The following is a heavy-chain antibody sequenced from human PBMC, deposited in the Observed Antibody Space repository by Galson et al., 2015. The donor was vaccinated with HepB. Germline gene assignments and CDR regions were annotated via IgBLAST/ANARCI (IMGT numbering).Heavy chain of an antibody. V-gene: IGHV3-48*03. J-gene: IGHJ4*02. D-gene: IGHD2-2*01. Sequence: SLRLSCAASGFTFSSYEMNWVRQAPGKGLEWVSYISSGGSSIYYADSVKGRFTISRDNAKNSLYLQMNSLRVEDTAVYYCATQGRSAKPGYWGQGTLVTVSS. CDR2: ISSGGSSI. CDR3: ATQGRSAKPGY. CDR1: GFTFSSYE.